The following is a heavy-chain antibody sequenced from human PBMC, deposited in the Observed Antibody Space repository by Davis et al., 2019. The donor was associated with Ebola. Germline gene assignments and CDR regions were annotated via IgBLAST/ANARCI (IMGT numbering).Heavy chain of an antibody. Sequence: GESLKISCSASGFTFSSSSMNWVRQAPGKGLEWVSHISPSGGTIFYADSVKGRFTISRDNAKNSLFLQVNSLKDEDTAVYYCAKVVGDFWSGYADFWGQGTLVTVSS. CDR2: ISPSGGTI. CDR3: AKVVGDFWSGYADF. J-gene: IGHJ4*02. V-gene: IGHV3-48*02. D-gene: IGHD3-3*01. CDR1: GFTFSSSS.